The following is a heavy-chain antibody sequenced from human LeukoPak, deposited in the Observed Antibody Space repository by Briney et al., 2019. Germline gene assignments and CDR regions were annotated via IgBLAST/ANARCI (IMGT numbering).Heavy chain of an antibody. CDR3: ARVMLGTVALDY. D-gene: IGHD4-23*01. CDR1: GFTFSTYA. J-gene: IGHJ4*02. V-gene: IGHV3-30*04. Sequence: SGGSLRLSCAASGFTFSTYAMHWVRQAPGKGLEWVAVISYDGSNGYYADSVKGRFTISRDSSKNTLYLQMNSLRAEDTAVYYCARVMLGTVALDYWGQGTLVTVSS. CDR2: ISYDGSNG.